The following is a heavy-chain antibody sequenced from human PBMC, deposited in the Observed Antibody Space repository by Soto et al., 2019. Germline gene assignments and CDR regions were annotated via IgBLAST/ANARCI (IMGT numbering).Heavy chain of an antibody. CDR2: ISYSGST. D-gene: IGHD4-17*01. Sequence: QVQLQVSGPGLVKPSQTLSLTCSVSGDSISSGAYYWSWIRQHPGEGLEWVGYISYSGSTYYNPSLTSRVSISIDTSKNHLSLRLTSVTAADTAGYYCARDPTTVTKGAFDIWGQGTMVTVSS. J-gene: IGHJ3*02. V-gene: IGHV4-31*03. CDR3: ARDPTTVTKGAFDI. CDR1: GDSISSGAYY.